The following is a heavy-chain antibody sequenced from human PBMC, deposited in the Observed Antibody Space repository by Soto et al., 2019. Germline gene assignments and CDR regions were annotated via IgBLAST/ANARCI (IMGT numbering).Heavy chain of an antibody. J-gene: IGHJ4*02. CDR1: GFSLTTSQVG. CDR3: AHPNTRGYYFDY. V-gene: IGHV2-5*01. CDR2: VYWNNDK. Sequence: QITLKEPGPMLVKPTQTLTLTCSFSGFSLTTSQVGVGWIRQPPGKALEWLAHVYWNNDKYYSLSLKSRLTITKDTSRSQVVLTMTNMDPVDTATYYCAHPNTRGYYFDYWGQGALVTVSS.